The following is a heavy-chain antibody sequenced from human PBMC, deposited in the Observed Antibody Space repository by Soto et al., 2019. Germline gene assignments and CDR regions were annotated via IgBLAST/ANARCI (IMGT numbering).Heavy chain of an antibody. CDR1: GYSFTTYW. V-gene: IGHV5-10-1*01. J-gene: IGHJ4*02. D-gene: IGHD6-19*01. Sequence: GESLKISCNGSGYSFTTYWISWVRQMPGKGLEWMGRIDPSDSYTNYSPSFQGHVTISADKAISTAYLQWTSLKASDTAMYYCARYGSNSRPHWGQGTLVTV. CDR2: IDPSDSYT. CDR3: ARYGSNSRPH.